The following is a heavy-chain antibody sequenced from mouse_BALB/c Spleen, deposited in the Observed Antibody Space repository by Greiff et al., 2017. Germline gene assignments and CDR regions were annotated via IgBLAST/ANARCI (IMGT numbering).Heavy chain of an antibody. CDR2: IYPGDGDT. D-gene: IGHD2-1*01. Sequence: VQLVESGAELARPGASVKLSCKASGFTFTSYWMQWVKQRPGQGLEWIGAIYPGDGDTRYTQKFKGKATLTADKSSSTAYMQLSSLASEDSAVYYCARQSGNYGYWGQGTTLTVSS. CDR3: ARQSGNYGY. J-gene: IGHJ2*01. V-gene: IGHV1-87*01. CDR1: GFTFTSYW.